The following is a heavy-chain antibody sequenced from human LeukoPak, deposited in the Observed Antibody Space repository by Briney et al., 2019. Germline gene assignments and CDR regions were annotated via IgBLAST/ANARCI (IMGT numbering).Heavy chain of an antibody. J-gene: IGHJ4*02. V-gene: IGHV1-3*01. CDR3: ARGREGWGIDY. Sequence: KFQGRVTITRDTSASTAYMELSSLRSEDTAVYYCARGREGWGIDYWGQGTLVTVSS. D-gene: IGHD7-27*01.